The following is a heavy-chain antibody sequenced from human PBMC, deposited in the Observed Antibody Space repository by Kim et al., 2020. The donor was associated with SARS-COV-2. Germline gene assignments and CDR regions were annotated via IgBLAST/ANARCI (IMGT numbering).Heavy chain of an antibody. V-gene: IGHV3-74*01. D-gene: IGHD1-26*01. Sequence: GGSRRLSCAVSGFSMSSYWMHWVRQVPGKGLEWVSRIDHVGSGTSYADSVKGRFTISRDDAKNTVYLQLNSLRAEDTAIYYCTTVFDYWGQGSLGTVSP. CDR2: IDHVGSGT. CDR3: TTVFDY. CDR1: GFSMSSYW. J-gene: IGHJ4*02.